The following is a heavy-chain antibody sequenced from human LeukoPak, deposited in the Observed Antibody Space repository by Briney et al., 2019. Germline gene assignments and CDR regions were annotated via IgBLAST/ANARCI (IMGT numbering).Heavy chain of an antibody. CDR3: ARTGDSSGYYVWFDP. CDR2: ISSRGGGTT. D-gene: IGHD6-19*01. J-gene: IGHJ5*02. Sequence: GGSLRLSCAASGFMFSTYSMSWVRQAPGRGLEWVSYISSRGGGTTHYADSVKGRFTISRDNGKNSLYLQMNSLRDEDTAVYYCARTGDSSGYYVWFDPWGQGTLVTVSS. V-gene: IGHV3-48*02. CDR1: GFMFSTYS.